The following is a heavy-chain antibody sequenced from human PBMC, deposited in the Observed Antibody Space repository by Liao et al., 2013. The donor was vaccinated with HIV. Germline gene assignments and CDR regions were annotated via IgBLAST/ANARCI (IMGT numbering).Heavy chain of an antibody. V-gene: IGHV4-59*11. CDR3: ARAPMIKDDYYYFYMDV. J-gene: IGHJ6*03. D-gene: IGHD3-22*01. Sequence: QVQLQESGPGLVKPSETLSLTCTVSGDSLSDHYWIWIRQSPGKRMEWIGYIFYSGTTNYNPSLKSRLTISVNTSKNQFSLRLTSVTPADTAVYYCARAPMIKDDYYYFYMDVWGEGTAVTVAS. CDR2: IFYSGTT. CDR1: GDSLSDHY.